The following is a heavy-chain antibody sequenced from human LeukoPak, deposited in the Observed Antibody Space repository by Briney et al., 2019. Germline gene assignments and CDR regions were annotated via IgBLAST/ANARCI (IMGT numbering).Heavy chain of an antibody. Sequence: ASVKVSCKASGYTFTDYYMHGVRRARGQGLEGMVWINPNSGGTNYAQEFQGSVTMTRDTSTSTAYGELSTLRSDDTAVYYCARGAGLSIATRPLSDDY. CDR2: INPNSGGT. D-gene: IGHD6-6*01. CDR1: GYTFTDYY. J-gene: IGHJ4*01. CDR3: ARGAGLSIATRPLSDDY. V-gene: IGHV1-2*02.